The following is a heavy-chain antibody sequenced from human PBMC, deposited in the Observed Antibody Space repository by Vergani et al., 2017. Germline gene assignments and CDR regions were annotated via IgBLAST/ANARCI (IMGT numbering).Heavy chain of an antibody. Sequence: QVQLQESGPGLVKPSETLSLTCTVSGGSISSYYWSWIRQPPGKGLEWIGYIYYSGSTNYNPSLKSRVTISVDTSKNLLALKLSSVTAADTAVYYCARGGRDIVATKGVDYFDYWGQGTLVTVSS. CDR3: ARGGRDIVATKGVDYFDY. CDR2: IYYSGST. D-gene: IGHD5-12*01. J-gene: IGHJ4*02. V-gene: IGHV4-59*01. CDR1: GGSISSYY.